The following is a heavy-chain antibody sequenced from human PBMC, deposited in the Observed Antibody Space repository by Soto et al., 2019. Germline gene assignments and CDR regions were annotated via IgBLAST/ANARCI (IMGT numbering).Heavy chain of an antibody. J-gene: IGHJ3*02. D-gene: IGHD3-16*01. V-gene: IGHV3-7*01. Sequence: EIQLVESGGGLVPPGGSLRLSCVDSRLTIRRDWMTWVRQTPGKGPEWVASTNPDGSGQYYEESVKGRFSISGDDANNSVYLQITRQRGEDTAVYFCARDVKGAVDIWGQGTMVTVSS. CDR3: ARDVKGAVDI. CDR2: TNPDGSGQ. CDR1: RLTIRRDW.